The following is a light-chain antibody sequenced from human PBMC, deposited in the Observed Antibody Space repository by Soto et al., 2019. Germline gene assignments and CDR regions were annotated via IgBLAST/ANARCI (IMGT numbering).Light chain of an antibody. CDR1: QNIYYN. CDR2: RAS. CDR3: LQYHNLWA. Sequence: IVMTQSPATLSVSPGESATLSCRASQNIYYNVAWYQHRPGQAPRLLIYRASTRATGVPARFSGSGSGTEFALTISSLQSEDITVYSCLQYHNLWALGQGTKVDIK. J-gene: IGKJ1*01. V-gene: IGKV3-15*01.